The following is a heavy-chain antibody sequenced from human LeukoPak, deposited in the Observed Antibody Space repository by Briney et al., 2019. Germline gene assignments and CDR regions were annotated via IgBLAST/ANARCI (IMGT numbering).Heavy chain of an antibody. V-gene: IGHV4-39*07. D-gene: IGHD3-22*01. CDR2: INHSGST. CDR3: ARGQVGYYDSSGYYSFDY. J-gene: IGHJ4*02. CDR1: GGSISSSSYY. Sequence: SETLSLTCTVSGGSISSSSYYWSWIRQPPGKGLEWIGEINHSGSTNYNPSLKSRVTISVDTSKNQFSLKLSSVTAADTAVYYCARGQVGYYDSSGYYSFDYWGQGTLVTVSS.